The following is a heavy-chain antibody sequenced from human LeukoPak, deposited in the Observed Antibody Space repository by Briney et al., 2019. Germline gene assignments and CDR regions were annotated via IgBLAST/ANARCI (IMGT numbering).Heavy chain of an antibody. CDR3: AKTPSIAVAGTSDY. Sequence: GGSLRLSCAASGFTFSSYVMNWVRQAPGKGLEWVSAISGSGGSTYYADSVKGRFTISRDNSKNTLYLQMNSLRAEDTAVYYCAKTPSIAVAGTSDYWGQGTLVTVSS. CDR2: ISGSGGST. CDR1: GFTFSSYV. J-gene: IGHJ4*02. V-gene: IGHV3-23*01. D-gene: IGHD6-19*01.